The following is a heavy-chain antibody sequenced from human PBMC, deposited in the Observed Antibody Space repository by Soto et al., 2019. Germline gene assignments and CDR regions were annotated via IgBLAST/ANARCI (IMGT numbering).Heavy chain of an antibody. CDR3: AADLGPAYDSNNWFDP. Sequence: EVQLVESGGDLVKPGGSLRLSCAASGFIFSHAWFHWVRQPPGKGLELVGRVKNNGGATDYAASVKGRFTISRDDSKDTVCLQSSSLRTEDTAIYYCAADLGPAYDSNNWFDPWGQGTLVTVSS. D-gene: IGHD2-21*01. V-gene: IGHV3-15*07. CDR2: VKNNGGAT. J-gene: IGHJ5*02. CDR1: GFIFSHAW.